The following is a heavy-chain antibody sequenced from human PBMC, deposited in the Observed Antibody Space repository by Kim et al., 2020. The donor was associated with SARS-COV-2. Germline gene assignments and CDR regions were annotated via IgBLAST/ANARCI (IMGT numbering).Heavy chain of an antibody. V-gene: IGHV3-23*01. J-gene: IGHJ4*02. Sequence: YHADPVKGRFTISRDTSKTPLYLKMNSLRAEDTAVYYCAKDLGSYPSYWGQGTLVTVSS. D-gene: IGHD1-26*01. CDR3: AKDLGSYPSY.